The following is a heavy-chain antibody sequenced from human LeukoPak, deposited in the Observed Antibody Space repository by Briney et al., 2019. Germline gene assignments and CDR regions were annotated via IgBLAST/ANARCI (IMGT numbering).Heavy chain of an antibody. CDR3: AKPYNYGSYYFDC. CDR2: IRYDGSNK. V-gene: IGHV3-30*02. D-gene: IGHD3-10*01. CDR1: GFTFSSYG. Sequence: GGSLRLSCAASGFTFSSYGMHWVRQAPGKGLEWVAFIRYDGSNKYYADSVKGRFTISRDNSKNTLYLQMNSLRAEDTAVYYCAKPYNYGSYYFDCWGQGSLVTVSS. J-gene: IGHJ4*02.